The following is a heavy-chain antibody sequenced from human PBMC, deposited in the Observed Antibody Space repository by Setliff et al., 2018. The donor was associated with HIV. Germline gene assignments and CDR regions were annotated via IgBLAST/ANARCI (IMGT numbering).Heavy chain of an antibody. D-gene: IGHD6-6*01. CDR1: SISSSIYY. CDR2: IYYSGSTYYYGGST. CDR3: ARHDTEYSSYPIDY. J-gene: IGHJ4*02. Sequence: SISSSIYYWGWIRQPPGKGLEWIGFIYYSGSTYYYGGSTYYNPSLKSRVTISVDTSKNQFSLKLSSVTAADTAVYYCARHDTEYSSYPIDYWGQGNLVTVSS. V-gene: IGHV4-39*01.